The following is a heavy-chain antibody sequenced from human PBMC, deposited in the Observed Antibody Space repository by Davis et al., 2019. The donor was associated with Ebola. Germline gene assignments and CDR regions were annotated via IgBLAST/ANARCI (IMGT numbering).Heavy chain of an antibody. CDR1: GYTFSDYY. Sequence: AASVKVSCKASGYTFSDYYIHWVRQAPGQGLDWMGWITPTSGGTKSAQKYQDRVTLTRDTSINTAYMELSSLRSEDTAVYYCARRRWSSSGCIFSWGQGTMVTVSS. D-gene: IGHD3-22*01. J-gene: IGHJ3*01. V-gene: IGHV1-2*02. CDR2: ITPTSGGT. CDR3: ARRRWSSSGCIFS.